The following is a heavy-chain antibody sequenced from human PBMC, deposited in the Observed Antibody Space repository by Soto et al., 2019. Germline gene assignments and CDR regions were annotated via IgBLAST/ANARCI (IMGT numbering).Heavy chain of an antibody. CDR1: GYPFPSYG. Sequence: GSSVKVSCKASGYPFPSYGISWVRQAPGQGLEWMGWITAYNGNKNYEQKLPGRVTMTSDTSTSTAYMELRSLRSDDTAVYYCARDYYDSSGYDYNDAFDIWGQGTMVTVSS. CDR3: ARDYYDSSGYDYNDAFDI. CDR2: ITAYNGNK. V-gene: IGHV1-18*01. J-gene: IGHJ3*02. D-gene: IGHD3-22*01.